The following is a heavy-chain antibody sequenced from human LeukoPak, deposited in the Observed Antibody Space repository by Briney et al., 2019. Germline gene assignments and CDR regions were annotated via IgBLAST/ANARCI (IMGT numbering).Heavy chain of an antibody. V-gene: IGHV4-30-4*08. CDR2: IYYSGST. CDR3: ARVEYSSSWSAFDI. Sequence: SQTLSLTCTVSGGSISSGDYYWSWIRQPPGKCLEWIGYIYYSGSTYHNPSLKSRVTISVDTSKNQFSLKLSSVSAADTAVYYCARVEYSSSWSAFDIWGQGTMLTVSS. J-gene: IGHJ3*02. CDR1: GGSISSGDYY. D-gene: IGHD6-13*01.